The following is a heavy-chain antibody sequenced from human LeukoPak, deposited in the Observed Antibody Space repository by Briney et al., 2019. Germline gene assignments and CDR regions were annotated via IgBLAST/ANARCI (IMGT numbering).Heavy chain of an antibody. CDR2: INHSGST. Sequence: SETLSLTCAVYGGSFSGYYWSWIRQPRGKGLEWIGEINHSGSTNYNPSLKSRVTISVDTSKNQFSLKLSSVTAADTAVYYCARSSHVVRGVILVWGQGTLVTVSS. V-gene: IGHV4-34*01. D-gene: IGHD3-10*01. CDR3: ARSSHVVRGVILV. CDR1: GGSFSGYY. J-gene: IGHJ4*02.